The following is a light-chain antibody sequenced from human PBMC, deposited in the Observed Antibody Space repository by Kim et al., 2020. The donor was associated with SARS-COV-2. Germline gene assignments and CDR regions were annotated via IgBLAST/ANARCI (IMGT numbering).Light chain of an antibody. V-gene: IGLV3-21*04. CDR2: YDS. CDR3: QVWDSSSDHRVV. Sequence: PGETARVSCGGNSIGSKSVHWYQQKSGQAPVLVIYYDSDWPSGIPERFSGSNSGNTATLTISRVEAGDEADYYCQVWDSSSDHRVVFGGGTKVTVL. CDR1: SIGSKS. J-gene: IGLJ2*01.